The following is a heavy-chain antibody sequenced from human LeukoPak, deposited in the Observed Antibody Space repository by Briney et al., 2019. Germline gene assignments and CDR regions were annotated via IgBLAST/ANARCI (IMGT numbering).Heavy chain of an antibody. CDR2: ISYDGSNK. J-gene: IGHJ5*02. Sequence: GGSPRLSCAASGFTFSSYAMHWVRQAPGKGLEWVAVISYDGSNKYYADSVKGRFTISRDNAKNIVYLQMNSLRVEDTAVYYCARDRPHNWFDPWGQGTLVTAST. V-gene: IGHV3-30*07. CDR3: ARDRPHNWFDP. CDR1: GFTFSSYA.